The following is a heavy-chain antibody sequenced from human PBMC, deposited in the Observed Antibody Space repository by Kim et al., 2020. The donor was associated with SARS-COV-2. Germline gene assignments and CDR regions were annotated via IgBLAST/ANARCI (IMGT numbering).Heavy chain of an antibody. Sequence: GGSLRLSCAASGFTFSSYGMHWVRQAPGKGLEWVAVIWYDGSNKYYADSVKGRFTISRDNSKNTLYLQMNSLRAEDTAVYYCAREHYDSSGYYGGDFDYWGQGALFTVSS. CDR3: AREHYDSSGYYGGDFDY. CDR1: GFTFSSYG. CDR2: IWYDGSNK. J-gene: IGHJ4*02. D-gene: IGHD3-22*01. V-gene: IGHV3-33*08.